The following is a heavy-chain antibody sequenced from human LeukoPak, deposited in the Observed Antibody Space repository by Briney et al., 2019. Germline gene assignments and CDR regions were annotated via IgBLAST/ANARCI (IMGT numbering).Heavy chain of an antibody. CDR1: GYTFTSYA. V-gene: IGHV7-4-1*02. CDR3: ARDQDTAEFWSGYYVIDY. Sequence: GASVKVSCKASGYTFTSYAMNWVRQAPGQGLEWMGWINTNTGNPTYAQGFTGRFVFSLDTSVSTAYLQISSLKAEDTAVYYCARDQDTAEFWSGYYVIDYWGQGTLVTVSS. J-gene: IGHJ4*02. CDR2: INTNTGNP. D-gene: IGHD3-3*01.